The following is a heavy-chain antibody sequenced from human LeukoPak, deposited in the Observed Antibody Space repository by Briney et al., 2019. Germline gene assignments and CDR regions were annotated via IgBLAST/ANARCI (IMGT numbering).Heavy chain of an antibody. V-gene: IGHV3-30-3*01. Sequence: GGSLRLSCAASGFTFSSYAMHWVRQAPGKGLEWVAVISYDGSNKYYADSVKGRFTISRDNSKNTLYLQMNSLRAEDTAVYYCARGVVFGVVIWTDAFDIWGQGTMVTVPS. J-gene: IGHJ3*02. CDR1: GFTFSSYA. CDR3: ARGVVFGVVIWTDAFDI. D-gene: IGHD3-3*01. CDR2: ISYDGSNK.